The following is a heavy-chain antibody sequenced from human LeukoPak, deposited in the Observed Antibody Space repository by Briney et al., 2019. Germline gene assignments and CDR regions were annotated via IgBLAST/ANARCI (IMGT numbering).Heavy chain of an antibody. CDR2: INSDGSST. CDR1: GFTFSSYW. D-gene: IGHD6-19*01. V-gene: IGHV3-74*01. CDR3: AREGLYSSDWDY. J-gene: IGHJ4*02. Sequence: GGSLRLSCAASGFTFSSYWTRWVRHAPGKGLVWVSRINSDGSSTSYADSVKGRFTISRDNAKNTLYLQMNSLRADDTAVYYCAREGLYSSDWDYWGQGTLVTVSS.